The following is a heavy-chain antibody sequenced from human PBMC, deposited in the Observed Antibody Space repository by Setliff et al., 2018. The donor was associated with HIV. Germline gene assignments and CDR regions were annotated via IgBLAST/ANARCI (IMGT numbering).Heavy chain of an antibody. D-gene: IGHD2-15*01. CDR3: AKDGISGGAYPPYYFDY. J-gene: IGHJ4*01. CDR1: GGSVSTI. Sequence: ETLSLTCAVAGGSVSTINWWNWVRQPPGKGLEWVSVISGSGASTFYADSVKGRFTIARDNSKNTLYLQMNGLRVEDTAVYYCAKDGISGGAYPPYYFDYWGHGTLVT. CDR2: ISGSGAST. V-gene: IGHV3-23*01.